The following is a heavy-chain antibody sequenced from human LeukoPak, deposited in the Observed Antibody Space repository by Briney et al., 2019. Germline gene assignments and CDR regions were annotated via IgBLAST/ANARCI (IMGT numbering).Heavy chain of an antibody. D-gene: IGHD6-13*01. V-gene: IGHV4-59*01. CDR3: ARARVAAGAWWFDP. CDR1: GGSISSYY. Sequence: SGTLSLTCTVSGGSISSYYWSGIRHHPGGGREWIGYIYYSGSTNYNPPLKGRVTMAVVTSKTHFSLKLTSVTAADTAVYYCARARVAAGAWWFDPWGPGTLVTVSS. CDR2: IYYSGST. J-gene: IGHJ5*02.